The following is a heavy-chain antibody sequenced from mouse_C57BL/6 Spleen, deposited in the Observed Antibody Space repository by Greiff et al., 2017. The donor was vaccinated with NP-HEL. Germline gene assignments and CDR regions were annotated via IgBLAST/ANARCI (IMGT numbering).Heavy chain of an antibody. Sequence: QVQLKESGPELVKPGASVKISCKASGYAFSSSWMNWVKQRPGKGLEWIGRIYPGDGDTNYNGKFKGKATLTADKSSSTAYMQLSSLTSEDSAVYFCASTMITTSYFDYWGQGTTLTVSS. CDR3: ASTMITTSYFDY. V-gene: IGHV1-82*01. CDR1: GYAFSSSW. CDR2: IYPGDGDT. J-gene: IGHJ2*01. D-gene: IGHD2-4*01.